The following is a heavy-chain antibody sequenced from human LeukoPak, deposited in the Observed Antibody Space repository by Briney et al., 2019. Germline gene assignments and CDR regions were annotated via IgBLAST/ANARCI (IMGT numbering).Heavy chain of an antibody. D-gene: IGHD5-18*01. CDR3: AGGGATAVVEY. Sequence: PGGSLRLSCAASGFTFSSYAMSWVRQAPGKGLEWVSAISGSGGSTYYADSVKGRFTISRDNSKNTLYLQLNSLSPEDTAVYYCAGGGATAVVEYWGQGTLVTVSS. J-gene: IGHJ4*02. V-gene: IGHV3-23*01. CDR2: ISGSGGST. CDR1: GFTFSSYA.